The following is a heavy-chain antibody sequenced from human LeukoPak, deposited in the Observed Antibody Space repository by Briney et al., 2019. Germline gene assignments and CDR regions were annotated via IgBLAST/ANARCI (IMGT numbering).Heavy chain of an antibody. CDR3: VSASPAGDF. Sequence: GGSLRPSCAASGFTFSKFAMNWVRQAPGKGLEWVSGISASGSSSYYADSVRGRFSISRDNSNNMLYLQMNSLRAEDTRVYYCVSASPAGDFWGQGTLVTVSS. CDR1: GFTFSKFA. CDR2: ISASGSSS. V-gene: IGHV3-23*01. J-gene: IGHJ4*02.